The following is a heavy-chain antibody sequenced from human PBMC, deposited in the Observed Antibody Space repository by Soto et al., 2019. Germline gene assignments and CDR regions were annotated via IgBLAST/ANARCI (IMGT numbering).Heavy chain of an antibody. V-gene: IGHV3-21*01. CDR1: GFTFSSYS. CDR3: ARDVFSNGYFDY. J-gene: IGHJ4*02. D-gene: IGHD2-21*01. Sequence: GGSLRLSCAASGFTFSSYSMNWVRQAPGKGLEWVSSISSSSSYTYYADSVKGRFTISRDNAKNSLYLQMNSLRAEDTAVYYCARDVFSNGYFDYWGQGTLVTVSS. CDR2: ISSSSSYT.